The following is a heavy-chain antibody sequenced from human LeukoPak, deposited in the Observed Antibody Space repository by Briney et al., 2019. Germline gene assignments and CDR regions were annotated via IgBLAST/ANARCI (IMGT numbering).Heavy chain of an antibody. Sequence: GGSLRLSCAASRFTFSSYWFHWVRQAPGKGLVWVSRINSDGSSTSYADSVKGRFTISRDNAKNSLYLQMNSLRAEDTAVYYCASGYSYGYFGYWGQGTLATVSS. CDR2: INSDGSST. D-gene: IGHD5-18*01. J-gene: IGHJ4*02. V-gene: IGHV3-74*01. CDR3: ASGYSYGYFGY. CDR1: RFTFSSYW.